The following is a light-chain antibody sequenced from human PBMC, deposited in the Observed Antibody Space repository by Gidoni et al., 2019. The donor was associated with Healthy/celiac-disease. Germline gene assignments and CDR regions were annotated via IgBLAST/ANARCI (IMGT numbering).Light chain of an antibody. J-gene: IGKJ1*01. V-gene: IGKV6-21*01. Sequence: EMVLTQSPDFQYVTPKEKVTITCRASQSIGSSLHWYQQKPDQSPKLLIKYASQSFSGVPSRFSGSGSGTYFTLTINSLEAEEAATYYCHQSSSLPRTFGQGTKVEIK. CDR3: HQSSSLPRT. CDR1: QSIGSS. CDR2: YAS.